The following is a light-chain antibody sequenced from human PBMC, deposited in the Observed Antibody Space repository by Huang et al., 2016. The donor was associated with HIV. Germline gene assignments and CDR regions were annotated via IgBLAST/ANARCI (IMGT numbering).Light chain of an antibody. J-gene: IGKJ5*01. CDR1: QGVSSY. Sequence: EIVLTQSPATLSLSPGERATISCRASQGVSSYLAWYQQKPGQAPRLLIYDASNRATGIPARFGGSGSGTDFTLTISSLEPEDFAVYYCQHRRNWPLTFGGGTRLEIK. CDR3: QHRRNWPLT. CDR2: DAS. V-gene: IGKV3-11*01.